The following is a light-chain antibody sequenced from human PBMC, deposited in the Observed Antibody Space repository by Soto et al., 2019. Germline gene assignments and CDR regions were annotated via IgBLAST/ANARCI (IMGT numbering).Light chain of an antibody. CDR1: QTVRDN. CDR3: QKYNNWPLN. Sequence: EVVMTHSPATLSVSPGERATLSFRASQTVRDNLGWYQQKPGQPPRLLIYGATTRATGIPARFSGSGSGTEFTLTISSLQSEDFAVYYCQKYNNWPLNFGGGTKVDIK. CDR2: GAT. J-gene: IGKJ4*01. V-gene: IGKV3D-15*01.